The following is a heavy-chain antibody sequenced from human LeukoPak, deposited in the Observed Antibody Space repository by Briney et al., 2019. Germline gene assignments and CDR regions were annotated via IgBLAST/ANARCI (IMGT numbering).Heavy chain of an antibody. CDR1: GFTVSSNY. V-gene: IGHV3-66*01. CDR3: ARALGYSYPLGY. Sequence: PGGSLRLSCAASGFTVSSNYMSWVRQAPGKGLEWVSVIYSGGSTYYADSVKGRFTISRDNAKNSLYLQMNSLRAEDTAVYYCARALGYSYPLGYWGQGTLVTVSS. CDR2: IYSGGST. D-gene: IGHD5-18*01. J-gene: IGHJ4*02.